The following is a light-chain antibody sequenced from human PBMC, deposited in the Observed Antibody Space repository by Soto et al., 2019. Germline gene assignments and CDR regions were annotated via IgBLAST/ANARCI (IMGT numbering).Light chain of an antibody. CDR2: LGS. Sequence: DSVMTQSPLSLSVTPGEPASISCRSSQSLLHTNGYNYLDWYLQRPGQSPQLLIYLGSHRASGVPERFSGSGSGTDFTLKISRVEAEDVGVYYFMQALQIRVEFGQGTKVQI. V-gene: IGKV2-28*01. CDR3: MQALQIRVE. CDR1: QSLLHTNGYNY. J-gene: IGKJ1*01.